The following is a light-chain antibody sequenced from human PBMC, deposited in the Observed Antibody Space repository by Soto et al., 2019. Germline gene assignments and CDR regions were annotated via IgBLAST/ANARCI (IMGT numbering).Light chain of an antibody. CDR3: SSYSGTNSHYV. CDR1: SSDVGGYNY. V-gene: IGLV2-8*01. CDR2: EVS. Sequence: QSALTQPPSASGSFGQSVTISCTGTSSDVGGYNYVSWYQQQPGKAPKLMIYEVSERPSGVPDRFSGSKAGNTASLTVSGLQADDEADYYCSSYSGTNSHYVFGTGTKVTVL. J-gene: IGLJ1*01.